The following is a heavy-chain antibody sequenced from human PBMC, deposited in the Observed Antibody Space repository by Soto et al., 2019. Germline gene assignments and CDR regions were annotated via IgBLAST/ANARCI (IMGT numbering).Heavy chain of an antibody. CDR3: ARGGSDFDY. CDR1: GFIFSGYH. V-gene: IGHV3-11*06. D-gene: IGHD3-10*01. CDR2: IGTSDSYT. J-gene: IGHJ4*02. Sequence: QVQLVESGGGLVKPGGSLRLSCAASGFIFSGYHMSWIRQAPGKGLEWVSHIGTSDSYTNYADSVRGRFTISRDNAKTSLYLQMNSMGADGTAVYYCARGGSDFDYWGQGTLVTVSS.